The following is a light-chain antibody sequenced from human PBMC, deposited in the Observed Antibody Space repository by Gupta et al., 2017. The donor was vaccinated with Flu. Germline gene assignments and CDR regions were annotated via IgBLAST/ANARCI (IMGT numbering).Light chain of an antibody. Sequence: VSPGQTASITCSGDKLGDKYACWYQQKPGQSPVLVIYQDSKRPSGIPERFSGSNSGNTATLTISVTQAMDEADYYCQAGDRRSYVFGTGTKVTVL. CDR2: QDS. V-gene: IGLV3-1*01. J-gene: IGLJ1*01. CDR1: KLGDKY. CDR3: QAGDRRSYV.